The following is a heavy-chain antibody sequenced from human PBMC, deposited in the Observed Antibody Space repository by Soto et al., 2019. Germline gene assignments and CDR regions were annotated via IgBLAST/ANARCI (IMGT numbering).Heavy chain of an antibody. D-gene: IGHD1-1*01. J-gene: IGHJ4*02. Sequence: PSETLSLTCTVSGGSISSGDYYWSWIRQPPGKGLEWIGYIYYSGSTYYNPSLKSRVTISVDTSKNQFSLKLSSVTAADTAVYYCAREQRLLDNFDYWGQGTLVTVSS. CDR2: IYYSGST. CDR1: GGSISSGDYY. V-gene: IGHV4-30-4*01. CDR3: AREQRLLDNFDY.